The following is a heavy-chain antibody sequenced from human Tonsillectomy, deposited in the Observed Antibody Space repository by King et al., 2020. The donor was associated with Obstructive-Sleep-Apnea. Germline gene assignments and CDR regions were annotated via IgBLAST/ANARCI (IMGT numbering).Heavy chain of an antibody. J-gene: IGHJ4*02. V-gene: IGHV3-30*02. Sequence: VQLVESGGGVVQPGGSLRLSCAASGFTFNSYGMYWVRQAPGKGLEWVRYIGYDGSKKYYGDSVRGRFTISRDNSKNTLYLQMNSLRAEDTAVYYCAKEEGSGWGDYWGQGTLVTVSS. CDR3: AKEEGSGWGDY. D-gene: IGHD6-19*01. CDR2: IGYDGSKK. CDR1: GFTFNSYG.